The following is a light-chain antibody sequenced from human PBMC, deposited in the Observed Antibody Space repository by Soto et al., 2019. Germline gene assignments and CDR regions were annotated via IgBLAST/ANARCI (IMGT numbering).Light chain of an antibody. V-gene: IGKV3-11*01. Sequence: EIVLTQSPATLSLSPGERATLSCRASQSVSSYLAWYQQKPGQAPRLLIYDASNRATGIPARFSGSGSGTDFTLTISSLEPEDFAVYYCLQRSNLTWTFGQGTKVEIK. CDR1: QSVSSY. CDR2: DAS. CDR3: LQRSNLTWT. J-gene: IGKJ1*01.